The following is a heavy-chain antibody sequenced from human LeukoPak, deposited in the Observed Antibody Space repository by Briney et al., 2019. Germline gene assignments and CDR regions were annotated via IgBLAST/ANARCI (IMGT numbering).Heavy chain of an antibody. Sequence: PSETLSLTCAVYGGSFSGYYWSWIRQPPGKGLEWIGEINHNGSTNYNPSLKSRVTISVDTSKNQFSLKLSSVTAADTAVYYCARGNSSRGYSYGPSTYGMDVWGQGTTVTVSS. J-gene: IGHJ6*02. CDR3: ARGNSSRGYSYGPSTYGMDV. V-gene: IGHV4-34*01. CDR1: GGSFSGYY. D-gene: IGHD5-18*01. CDR2: INHNGST.